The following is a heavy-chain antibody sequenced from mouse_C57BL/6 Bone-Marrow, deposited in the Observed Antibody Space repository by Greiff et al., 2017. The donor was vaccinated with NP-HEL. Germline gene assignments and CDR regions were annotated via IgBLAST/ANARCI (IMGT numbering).Heavy chain of an antibody. V-gene: IGHV3-6*01. CDR3: ARGPY. Sequence: EVQLQESGPGLVKPSQSLSLTCSVTGYSITSGYYWNWIRQFPGNKLEWMGYISYDGSNNYNPSLKNRISINRDTSKNQFFLKLNSVTTEDTATYYCARGPYWGQGTLVTVSA. J-gene: IGHJ3*01. CDR1: GYSITSGYY. CDR2: ISYDGSN.